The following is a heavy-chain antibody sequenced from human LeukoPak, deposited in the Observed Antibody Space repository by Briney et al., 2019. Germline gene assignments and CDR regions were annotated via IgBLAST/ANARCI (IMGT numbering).Heavy chain of an antibody. D-gene: IGHD4-11*01. V-gene: IGHV3-30*02. CDR3: AKDLLGDYNDYNDY. Sequence: GGSLRLSCAASGFTFSNYGMLWVRQAPGKGLEWVALIRYDGNNRYYADSVRGRFTVSRDNSKNTVYLQMNRLRTDDTAVYYCAKDLLGDYNDYNDYWDQGTLVTVSS. CDR2: IRYDGNNR. J-gene: IGHJ4*02. CDR1: GFTFSNYG.